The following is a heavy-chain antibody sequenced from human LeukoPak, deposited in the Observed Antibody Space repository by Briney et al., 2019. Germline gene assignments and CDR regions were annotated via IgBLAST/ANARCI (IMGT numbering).Heavy chain of an antibody. V-gene: IGHV4-59*01. CDR2: IYYSGST. D-gene: IGHD3-22*01. CDR1: GGSISSYY. Sequence: KPSETLSLTCTVSGGSISSYYWSWIRQPPGKGLEWIGYIYYSGSTNYNPSLKSRVTISVDTSKNQISLKLSSVTAADTAVDYCAREGRTYYDSSGYPGAFDIWGQGTMVTVSS. J-gene: IGHJ3*02. CDR3: AREGRTYYDSSGYPGAFDI.